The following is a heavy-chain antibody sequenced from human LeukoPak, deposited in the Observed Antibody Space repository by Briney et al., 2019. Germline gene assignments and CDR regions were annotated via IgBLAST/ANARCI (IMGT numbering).Heavy chain of an antibody. V-gene: IGHV4-39*07. CDR2: IYYSGST. D-gene: IGHD3-16*01. Sequence: PSETLSLTCTVSGGSISSSSYYWGWIRQPPGKGLEWIGSIYYSGSTYYNPSLKSRVTISVDTSKNQFSLKLSSVTAADTAVYYCARGPHVYFDYWGQGTLVTVSS. J-gene: IGHJ4*02. CDR3: ARGPHVYFDY. CDR1: GGSISSSSYY.